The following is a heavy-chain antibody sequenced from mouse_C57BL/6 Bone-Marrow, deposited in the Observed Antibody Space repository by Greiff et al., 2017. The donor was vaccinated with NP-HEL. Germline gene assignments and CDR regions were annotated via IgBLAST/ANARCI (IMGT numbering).Heavy chain of an antibody. Sequence: QVQLQQSGAELVRPGTSVKMSCKASGYTFTNYWIGWAKQRPGHGLEWIGDIYPGGGYTNYNEKFKGKATLTADKSSSTAYMQFSSLTSEDSAIYYCARGGAYYSNYRGYAMDYWGQGTSVTVSS. D-gene: IGHD2-5*01. V-gene: IGHV1-63*01. CDR3: ARGGAYYSNYRGYAMDY. CDR2: IYPGGGYT. J-gene: IGHJ4*01. CDR1: GYTFTNYW.